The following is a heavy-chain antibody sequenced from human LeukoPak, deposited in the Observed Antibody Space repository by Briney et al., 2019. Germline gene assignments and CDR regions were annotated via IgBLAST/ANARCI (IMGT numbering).Heavy chain of an antibody. J-gene: IGHJ6*02. Sequence: PSETLSLTCAVYGGSFSGYYWSWIRQPPGKGLEWIGEINHSGSTNYNPSLKSRVTISVDTSKNQFSLKLSSVTAADTAVYYCASLVVPVEKKYYYYGMDVWGQGTTVTVSS. D-gene: IGHD2-2*01. CDR2: INHSGST. CDR1: GGSFSGYY. V-gene: IGHV4-34*01. CDR3: ASLVVPVEKKYYYYGMDV.